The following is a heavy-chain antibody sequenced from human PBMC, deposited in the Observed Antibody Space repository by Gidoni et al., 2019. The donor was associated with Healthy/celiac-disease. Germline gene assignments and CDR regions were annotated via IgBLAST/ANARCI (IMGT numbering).Heavy chain of an antibody. CDR1: GFTFSSYG. J-gene: IGHJ6*02. Sequence: QVQLVESGGGVVQPGRSLRLSCAASGFTFSSYGMHWVRQAPGKGLEWVAVIWYDGSNKYYADSVKGRFTISRDNSKNTLYLQMNSLRAEDTAVYYCARDRGYYGSGKYYYYYYGMDVWGQGTTVTVSS. D-gene: IGHD3-10*01. V-gene: IGHV3-33*01. CDR2: IWYDGSNK. CDR3: ARDRGYYGSGKYYYYYYGMDV.